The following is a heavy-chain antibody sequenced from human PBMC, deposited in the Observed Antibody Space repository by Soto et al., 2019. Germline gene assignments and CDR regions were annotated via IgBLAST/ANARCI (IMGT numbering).Heavy chain of an antibody. CDR2: IIPIFGTA. Sequence: QVQLVQSGAEVKKPGSSVKVSCKAFGGTFSSYAISWVRQAPGQGLEWMGGIIPIFGTANYAQKFQGRVTITADESTSTANMELSSLRSEDTAVYYCARDFSVVVAAIGGWFDPWGQGTLVTVSS. V-gene: IGHV1-69*12. CDR3: ARDFSVVVAAIGGWFDP. J-gene: IGHJ5*02. CDR1: GGTFSSYA. D-gene: IGHD2-15*01.